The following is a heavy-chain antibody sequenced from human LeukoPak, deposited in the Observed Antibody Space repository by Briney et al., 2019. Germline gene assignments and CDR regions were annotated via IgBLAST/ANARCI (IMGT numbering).Heavy chain of an antibody. V-gene: IGHV1-69*05. D-gene: IGHD3-22*01. Sequence: SVKVSCKASGGTFSSYAISWVRQAPGQGLEWMGGIIPIFGTANYAQKFQGRVTMTRDTSISTAYMELSRLRSDDTAVYYCARDWVYYDSSGSYDYWGQGTLVTVSS. CDR1: GGTFSSYA. CDR2: IIPIFGTA. CDR3: ARDWVYYDSSGSYDY. J-gene: IGHJ4*02.